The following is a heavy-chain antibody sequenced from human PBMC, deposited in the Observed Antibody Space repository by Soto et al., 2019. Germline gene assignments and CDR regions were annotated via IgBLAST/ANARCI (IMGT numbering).Heavy chain of an antibody. D-gene: IGHD4-17*01. Sequence: SETLSLTCTFSVGSISSSSYYCGWIRQPPWKGLEWIGSIYYSGSTYYNPSLKSRVTISVDTSKNQFSLKLSSVTAADTAVYYCAGPEKYDYGEPLFEYWGQGTLVSVSS. CDR3: AGPEKYDYGEPLFEY. CDR2: IYYSGST. V-gene: IGHV4-39*01. CDR1: VGSISSSSYY. J-gene: IGHJ4*02.